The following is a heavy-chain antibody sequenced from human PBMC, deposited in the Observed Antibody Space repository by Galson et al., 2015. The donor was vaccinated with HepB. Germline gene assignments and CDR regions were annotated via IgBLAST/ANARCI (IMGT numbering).Heavy chain of an antibody. CDR2: INPNTGGT. CDR3: ASPRRDGYNSLDYDC. J-gene: IGHJ4*02. D-gene: IGHD5-24*01. V-gene: IGHV1-2*02. CDR1: GYTFTGYY. Sequence: SVKVSCKASGYTFTGYYIHWLRQAPGQGLEWMGWINPNTGGTNYAQTFQGRVTMARDASITTAYVELSRLRSDDTAVYYCASPRRDGYNSLDYDCWGQGTLVTVSS.